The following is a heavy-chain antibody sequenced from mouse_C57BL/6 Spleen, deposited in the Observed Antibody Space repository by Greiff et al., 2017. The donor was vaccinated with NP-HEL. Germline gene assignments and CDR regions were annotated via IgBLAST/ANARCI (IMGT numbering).Heavy chain of an antibody. V-gene: IGHV1-64*01. D-gene: IGHD1-1*01. J-gene: IGHJ3*01. CDR2: IHPNSGST. Sequence: LQESGAELVKPGASVKLSCKASGYTFTSYWMHWVKQRPGQGLEWIGMIHPNSGSTNYNEKFKSKATLTVDKSSSTAYMQLSSLTSEDSAVYYCAPYYYGSSTGFAYWGQGTLVTVSA. CDR1: GYTFTSYW. CDR3: APYYYGSSTGFAY.